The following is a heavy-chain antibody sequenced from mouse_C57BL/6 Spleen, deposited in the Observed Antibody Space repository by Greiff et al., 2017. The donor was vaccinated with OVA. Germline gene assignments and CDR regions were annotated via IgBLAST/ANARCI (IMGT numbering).Heavy chain of an antibody. CDR3: ARNYPAMDY. D-gene: IGHD1-1*02. Sequence: EVQLQQSGPGLVKPSQSLSLTCSVTGYSITSGCYWNWIRQFPGNKLEWMGYISYDGSNNYNPSLKNRISITRDTYKNQLCLKLNSVTTEDTATYYCARNYPAMDYWGQGTSVTVSS. CDR2: ISYDGSN. CDR1: GYSITSGCY. J-gene: IGHJ4*01. V-gene: IGHV3-6*01.